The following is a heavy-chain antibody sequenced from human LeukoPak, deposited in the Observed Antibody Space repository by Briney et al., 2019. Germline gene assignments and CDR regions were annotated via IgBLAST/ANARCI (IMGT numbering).Heavy chain of an antibody. Sequence: GGSLRLSCAASGFTFSNYAMNWVRQAPGKGLEWVSAISGSSGNTYYADSVKGRFTVSRDNSKNTLYLQMNSLRDEDTAIYYCAKLKYITATGTGAFDIWGQGTMVTVSS. CDR2: ISGSSGNT. V-gene: IGHV3-23*01. CDR1: GFTFSNYA. J-gene: IGHJ3*02. D-gene: IGHD1-1*01. CDR3: AKLKYITATGTGAFDI.